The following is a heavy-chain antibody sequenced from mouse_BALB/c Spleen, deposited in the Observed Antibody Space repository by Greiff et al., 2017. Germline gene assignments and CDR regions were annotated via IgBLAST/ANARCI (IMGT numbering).Heavy chain of an antibody. CDR1: GFTFSSYA. Sequence: EVNVVESGGGLVKPGGSLKLSCAASGFTFSSYAMSWVRQTPEKRLEWVASISSGGSTYYPDSVKGRFTISRDNARNILYLQMSSLRSEDTAMYYCARDGDYGQPSYWYFDVWGAGTTVTVSS. D-gene: IGHD1-1*02. J-gene: IGHJ1*01. CDR2: ISSGGST. CDR3: ARDGDYGQPSYWYFDV. V-gene: IGHV5-6-5*01.